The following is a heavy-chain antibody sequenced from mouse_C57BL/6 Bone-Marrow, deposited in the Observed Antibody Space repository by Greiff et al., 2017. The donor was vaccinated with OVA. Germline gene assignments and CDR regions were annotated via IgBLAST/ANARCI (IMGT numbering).Heavy chain of an antibody. CDR3: ARDRITTVVAKEYYYAMDY. J-gene: IGHJ4*01. CDR1: GFTFSSYA. Sequence: EVQLVESGGGLVKPGGSLKLSCAASGFTFSSYAMSWVRQTPEKRLEWVATISDGGSYTYYPDNVKGRFTISRDNAKNNLYLQMSHLKSEDTAMYYCARDRITTVVAKEYYYAMDYWGQGTSVTVSS. D-gene: IGHD1-1*01. V-gene: IGHV5-4*01. CDR2: ISDGGSYT.